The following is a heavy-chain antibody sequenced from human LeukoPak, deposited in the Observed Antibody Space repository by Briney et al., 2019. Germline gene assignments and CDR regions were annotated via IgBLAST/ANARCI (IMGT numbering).Heavy chain of an antibody. CDR2: IYYSGNT. J-gene: IGHJ5*02. CDR1: GVSISSSNSY. D-gene: IGHD3-10*01. V-gene: IGHV4-39*01. Sequence: PSETLSLTCTVSGVSISSSNSYWGWIRQPPGKGLEWIGSIYYSGNTYYNASLKSQVSISIDTSKNQFSLKLSSVTAADTAVYYCARLNGVYYYGSGKYNWFDPWGQGTLVTVSS. CDR3: ARLNGVYYYGSGKYNWFDP.